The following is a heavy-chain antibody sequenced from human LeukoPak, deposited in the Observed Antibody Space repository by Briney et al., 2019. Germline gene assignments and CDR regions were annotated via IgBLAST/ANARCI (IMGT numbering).Heavy chain of an antibody. Sequence: SETLSLTCTVSGGSISSYYWSWLRQPAGKGLEWIGRIYTSGSTNYNPSLKSRLTMSVDTSKNQFSLKLSSVTAADTAVYYCARNPPPTSLTGYYVPVWFDPWGQGTLVTVSS. CDR1: GGSISSYY. V-gene: IGHV4-4*07. J-gene: IGHJ5*02. D-gene: IGHD3-9*01. CDR2: IYTSGST. CDR3: ARNPPPTSLTGYYVPVWFDP.